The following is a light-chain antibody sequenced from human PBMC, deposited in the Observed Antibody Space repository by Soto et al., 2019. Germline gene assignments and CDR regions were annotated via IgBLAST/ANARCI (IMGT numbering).Light chain of an antibody. CDR2: RDD. CDR1: SSNIGSNY. Sequence: QPVLTQPPSASATPGQRITISCFGSSSNIGSNYGYWYQQLPGTAPKLLISRDDERPSGVPDRFSGSKSGTSASLAISGVRSEDEADYFCAAWDGSLRAPVFGGGTKLTVL. V-gene: IGLV1-47*01. CDR3: AAWDGSLRAPV. J-gene: IGLJ2*01.